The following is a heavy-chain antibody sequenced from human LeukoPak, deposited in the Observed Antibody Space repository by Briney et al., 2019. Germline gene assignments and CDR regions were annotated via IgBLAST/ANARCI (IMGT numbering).Heavy chain of an antibody. V-gene: IGHV4-34*01. CDR3: ARVGYDYVWGSYRSYYYYYMDV. Sequence: SETLSLTCAVYGGSFSGYYWSWIRQPPGKGLEWIGEINHSGSTNYNPSLKSRVTISVDTSKNQFSLKLSSVTAADTAVYYCARVGYDYVWGSYRSYYYYYMDVWGKGTTVTISS. D-gene: IGHD3-16*02. CDR2: INHSGST. J-gene: IGHJ6*03. CDR1: GGSFSGYY.